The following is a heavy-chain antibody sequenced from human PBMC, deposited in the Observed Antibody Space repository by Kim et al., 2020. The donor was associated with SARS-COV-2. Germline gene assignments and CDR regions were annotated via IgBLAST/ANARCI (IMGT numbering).Heavy chain of an antibody. CDR1: GFNVGSQA. CDR2: IGGGITHT. CDR3: AGRGSGTYY. J-gene: IGHJ4*02. D-gene: IGHD3-10*01. Sequence: GGSLRLSCAASGFNVGSQAMSWVRQAPGQGLEWVSAIGGGITHTFYVDSVKSRFTISRDNSKNTLYLQMNSLGAEDTAVYYCAGRGSGTYYWGQGTLVTVSS. V-gene: IGHV3-23*01.